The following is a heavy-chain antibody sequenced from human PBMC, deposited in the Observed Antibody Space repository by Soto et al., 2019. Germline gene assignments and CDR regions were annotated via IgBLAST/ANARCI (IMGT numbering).Heavy chain of an antibody. CDR2: IWYDGSNK. Sequence: GGSLRLSCAASGFTFSSYGMHWVRQAPGKGLERVAVIWYDGSNKYYADSVKGRFSISRDNSKNTLYLQMNSLSSEHTSVYYCASLVDYVHHGDAFDIWGQGTMVTLSS. CDR1: GFTFSSYG. J-gene: IGHJ3*02. V-gene: IGHV3-33*01. CDR3: ASLVDYVHHGDAFDI. D-gene: IGHD4-17*01.